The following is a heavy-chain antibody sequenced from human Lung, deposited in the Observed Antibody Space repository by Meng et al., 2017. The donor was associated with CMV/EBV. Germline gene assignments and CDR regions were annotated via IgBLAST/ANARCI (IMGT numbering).Heavy chain of an antibody. D-gene: IGHD2-2*01. CDR3: ARDRPTHLIYCSNDNCYSNAMDG. CDR1: GFTFSSYE. CDR2: ISSSGSTV. Sequence: GESLKISCTASGFTFSSYEMNWVRQAPGKGLEWVSYISSSGSTVSYGDSVKGRFTISRDNAKNSLYLQMNSLRAEDTAVYYCARDRPTHLIYCSNDNCYSNAMDGWGQGTXVTVSS. V-gene: IGHV3-48*03. J-gene: IGHJ6*02.